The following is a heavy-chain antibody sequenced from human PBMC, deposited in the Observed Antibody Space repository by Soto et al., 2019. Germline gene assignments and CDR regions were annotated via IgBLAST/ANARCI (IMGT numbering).Heavy chain of an antibody. D-gene: IGHD3-3*01. J-gene: IGHJ6*02. CDR2: ISYDGSNK. CDR1: GFTFSSYG. Sequence: QVQLVESGGGVVQPGRSLRLSCAASGFTFSSYGMHWVRQAPGKGLERVAVISYDGSNKYYADSVKGRFTISRDNSKNTLYLQMNSLRAEDTAVYYCAKDMDVLRFLEWSDGMDVWGQGTTVTVSS. V-gene: IGHV3-30*18. CDR3: AKDMDVLRFLEWSDGMDV.